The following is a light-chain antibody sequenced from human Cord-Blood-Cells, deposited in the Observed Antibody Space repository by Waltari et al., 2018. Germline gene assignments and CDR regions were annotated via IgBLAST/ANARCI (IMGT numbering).Light chain of an antibody. CDR1: SSDVGSYNL. Sequence: QSALTQPASVSGSPGQSITISCTGTSSDVGSYNLVSWYQQNQGKAPKLMNYEGSKRPSGVSNRFSGSKSGNTASLTISRLQAEDEADYYCCSYAGSRVFGGGTKLTVL. CDR3: CSYAGSRV. J-gene: IGLJ3*02. CDR2: EGS. V-gene: IGLV2-23*01.